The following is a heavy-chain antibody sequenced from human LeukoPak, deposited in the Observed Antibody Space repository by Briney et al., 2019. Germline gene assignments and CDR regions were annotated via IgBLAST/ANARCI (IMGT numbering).Heavy chain of an antibody. J-gene: IGHJ4*02. CDR1: GFTFDDYT. Sequence: GASLRLSCAASGFTFDDYTMHWVRQAPGKGLEWVSLISWDGGSAYYADSVKGRFTISRDNSKNSLYLQMNSLRTEDTALYYCAKGREQWLVMSGFDYWGQGTLVTVSS. CDR2: ISWDGGSA. CDR3: AKGREQWLVMSGFDY. D-gene: IGHD6-19*01. V-gene: IGHV3-43*01.